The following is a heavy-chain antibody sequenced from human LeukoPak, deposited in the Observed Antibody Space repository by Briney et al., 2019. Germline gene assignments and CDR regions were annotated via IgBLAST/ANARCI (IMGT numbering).Heavy chain of an antibody. CDR1: GGTFSSYA. V-gene: IGHV1-69*06. D-gene: IGHD3-22*01. Sequence: SVKVSCKASGGTFSSYAISWVRQAPGQGLEWMGGIIPIFGTANYAQKFQGRVTMTEDTSTDTAYMELSSLRSEDTAVYYCATVPISYYDSSGYYYFDYWGQGTLVTVSS. J-gene: IGHJ4*02. CDR3: ATVPISYYDSSGYYYFDY. CDR2: IIPIFGTA.